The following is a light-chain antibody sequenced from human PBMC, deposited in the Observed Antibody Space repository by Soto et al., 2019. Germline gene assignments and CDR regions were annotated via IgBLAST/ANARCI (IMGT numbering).Light chain of an antibody. CDR1: SSNIGNNY. Sequence: QSVLTQPPSVSAAPGQKVTISCSGSSSNIGNNYVSWYQQLPGTAPKLLIYDNNKRPSGIPDRFSGSKSGTSATLGITGLXXXXXXXYYCGTWDSSLSAGVFGGGTQL. CDR3: GTWDSSLSAGV. V-gene: IGLV1-51*01. CDR2: DNN. J-gene: IGLJ3*02.